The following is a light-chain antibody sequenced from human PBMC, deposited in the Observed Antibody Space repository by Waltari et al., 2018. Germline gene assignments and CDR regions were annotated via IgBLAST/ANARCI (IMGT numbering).Light chain of an antibody. CDR2: DVT. CDR1: SSDVGGYEY. Sequence: QSALTQPASVSGSPGQSITISCTGTSSDVGGYEYVSWYQIHPGKAPKLIFSDVTNRPSGVSNRFSGSKSGNTASLTISGLQAEDEAHYYCSSYTSSSIFVVFGGGTKLTVL. J-gene: IGLJ2*01. CDR3: SSYTSSSIFVV. V-gene: IGLV2-14*03.